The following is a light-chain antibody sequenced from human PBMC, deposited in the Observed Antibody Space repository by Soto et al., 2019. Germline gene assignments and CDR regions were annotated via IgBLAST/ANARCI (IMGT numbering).Light chain of an antibody. CDR2: DAS. Sequence: DIHLTQSPSTLSASVGDRVTITCRASQSVSIWLAWYRQKPGKAPEVLVWDASSLQRGVPSRFSGSGSGTEFTLTISSLQPDDFATYYCQQYNGYSTWTFGQGTMVDIK. CDR3: QQYNGYSTWT. CDR1: QSVSIW. V-gene: IGKV1-5*01. J-gene: IGKJ1*01.